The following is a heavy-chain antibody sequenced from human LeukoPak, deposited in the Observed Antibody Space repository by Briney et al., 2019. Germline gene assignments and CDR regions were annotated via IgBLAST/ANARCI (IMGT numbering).Heavy chain of an antibody. D-gene: IGHD1-1*01. CDR2: IWHDGSKQ. V-gene: IGHV3-33*01. CDR3: ARDLSYGSLDY. CDR1: GFTFSTHG. J-gene: IGHJ4*02. Sequence: PGRSLRLSCTASGFTFSTHGFHCVRQGPGKGLEWVADIWHDGSKQYYADSVKGRFTISRDDSKNTLYLQMNSLRVEDTAVYYCARDLSYGSLDYGGQGTLVTVSS.